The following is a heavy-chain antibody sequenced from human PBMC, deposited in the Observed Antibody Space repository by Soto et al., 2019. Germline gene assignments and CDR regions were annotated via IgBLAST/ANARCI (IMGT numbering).Heavy chain of an antibody. V-gene: IGHV3-53*01. CDR2: IYSSGST. D-gene: IGHD5-18*01. CDR3: ARGYSYTQPVFDY. J-gene: IGHJ4*02. CDR1: GFTFSSYW. Sequence: PGGSLRLSCAASGFTFSSYWMHWVRQAPGKGLEWVSFIYSSGSTYYADSVKGRFTISRDNFKNTLYLQMNSLRAEDTAVYYCARGYSYTQPVFDYWGLGTLVTVSS.